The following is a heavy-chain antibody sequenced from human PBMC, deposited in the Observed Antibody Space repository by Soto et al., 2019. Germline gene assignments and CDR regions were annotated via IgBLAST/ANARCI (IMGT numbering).Heavy chain of an antibody. D-gene: IGHD5-12*01. CDR1: GGTFSSYA. CDR3: ARVPYSGYDFSPLLYGMDV. CDR2: IIPIFGTA. Sequence: QVQLVQSGAEVKKPGSSVKVSCKASGGTFSSYAISWVRQAPGQGLEWMGGIIPIFGTANYAQKFQGRVTITADESTSTAYMELSSLRSEDTAVYYCARVPYSGYDFSPLLYGMDVWGQGTTVTVSS. V-gene: IGHV1-69*01. J-gene: IGHJ6*02.